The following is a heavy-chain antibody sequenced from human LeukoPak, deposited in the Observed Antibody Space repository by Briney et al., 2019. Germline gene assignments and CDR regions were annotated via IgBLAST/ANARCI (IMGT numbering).Heavy chain of an antibody. D-gene: IGHD3-22*01. J-gene: IGHJ3*02. CDR1: GFTFSSYW. CDR3: AKDRGDDSSGPDAFDI. CDR2: INSDGSST. V-gene: IGHV3-74*01. Sequence: GGSLRLSCAASGFTFSSYWMHWVRQAPGKGLVWVSRINSDGSSTSYADSVKGRFTISRDNAKNSLYLQMNSLRAEDTALYYCAKDRGDDSSGPDAFDIWGQGTMVTVSS.